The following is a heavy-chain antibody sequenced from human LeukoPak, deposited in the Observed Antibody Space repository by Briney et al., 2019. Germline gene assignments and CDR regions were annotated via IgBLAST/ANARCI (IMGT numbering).Heavy chain of an antibody. V-gene: IGHV3-9*03. D-gene: IGHD5-12*01. CDR1: GFTFDYYA. Sequence: GGSLRLSCAASGFTFDYYAMHWVRQVPGKGLEWVSGIGWNSGSLDYADSVKGRFTISRDNAKNSLYLQMNNLRPEDMALYYCAKTQADDGYDSLAFDIWGQGTMVTVSS. CDR2: IGWNSGSL. CDR3: AKTQADDGYDSLAFDI. J-gene: IGHJ3*02.